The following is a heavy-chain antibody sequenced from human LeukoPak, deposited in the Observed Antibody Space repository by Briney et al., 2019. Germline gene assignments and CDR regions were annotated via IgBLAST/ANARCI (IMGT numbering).Heavy chain of an antibody. D-gene: IGHD6-13*01. CDR1: GFDVSANY. CDR2: IYTGGST. CDR3: ARLGFSSHSYRFAS. Sequence: GGSLRLSCAASGFDVSANYMSWVRQAPGSALEWVSTIYTGGSTYYADSVKGRFTISRDKSKKTLILQMNNLRGDDTAKYYCARLGFSSHSYRFASWGQGTLVAVSS. J-gene: IGHJ5*01. V-gene: IGHV3-66*04.